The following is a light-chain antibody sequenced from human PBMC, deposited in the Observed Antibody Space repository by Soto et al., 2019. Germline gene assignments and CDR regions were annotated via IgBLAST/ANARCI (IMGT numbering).Light chain of an antibody. Sequence: EIVITQSPATLSVSPGETATLSWRASQSISIGLACYRQKPAQAPRLIIYGASTRANGTPARSSGSGSGTDFTLTISSLQSEDFAPYYCQQYNKWHLITFGQGTRLEIK. V-gene: IGKV3D-15*01. J-gene: IGKJ5*01. CDR2: GAS. CDR1: QSISIG. CDR3: QQYNKWHLIT.